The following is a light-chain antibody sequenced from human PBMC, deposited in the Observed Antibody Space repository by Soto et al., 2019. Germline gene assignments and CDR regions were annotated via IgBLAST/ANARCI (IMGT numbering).Light chain of an antibody. CDR2: GAS. CDR1: QSVSSSY. CDR3: QQYGSPIT. V-gene: IGKV3-20*01. Sequence: EIVLTQSPGTLSLSPGERATLSCRASQSVSSSYLAWYQQKPGQAPRLLIYGASSRATGIPDRPSGSGSGTDFTLTISRLEPEDFAVYYCQQYGSPITFGQGTRLEIK. J-gene: IGKJ5*01.